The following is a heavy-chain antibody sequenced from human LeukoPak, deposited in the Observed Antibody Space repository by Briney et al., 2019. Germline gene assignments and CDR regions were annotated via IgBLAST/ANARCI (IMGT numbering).Heavy chain of an antibody. CDR2: INPNSGGT. CDR3: ARNGDYPQYNWFDP. CDR1: GYTFTGYY. V-gene: IGHV1-2*02. Sequence: ASVTVSFKASGYTFTGYYMHWVRQAPGQGLEWMGWINPNSGGTDYAQKFQGRVTMTRDTSISTAYMELSRLRSDDTAVYYCARNGDYPQYNWFDPWGQGTLVTVSS. D-gene: IGHD4-17*01. J-gene: IGHJ5*02.